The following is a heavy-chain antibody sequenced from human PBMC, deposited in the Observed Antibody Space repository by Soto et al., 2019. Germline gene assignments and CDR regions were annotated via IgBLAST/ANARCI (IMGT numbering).Heavy chain of an antibody. Sequence: ASVKVSCKASGYTFTSYAMHWVRQAPGQRLEWMGWINAGNGDTKYSQKFQGRVTITRDTSASTAYMELSSLRSEDTAVYYCARGGYCSSTSCYTTWFDPWGQGTLVTVSS. CDR3: ARGGYCSSTSCYTTWFDP. CDR1: GYTFTSYA. J-gene: IGHJ5*02. D-gene: IGHD2-2*02. V-gene: IGHV1-3*01. CDR2: INAGNGDT.